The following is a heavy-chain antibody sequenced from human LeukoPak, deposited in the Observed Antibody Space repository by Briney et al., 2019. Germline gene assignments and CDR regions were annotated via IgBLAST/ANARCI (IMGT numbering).Heavy chain of an antibody. D-gene: IGHD2-15*01. V-gene: IGHV1-2*02. CDR1: GYTFTGYY. Sequence: GASVKVSCKASGYTFTGYYMHWVRQAPGQGLEWMGWINPNSGGTNYAQKFQGRVTMTRDTSISTAYMELSRLRSDDTAVYYCARDRDCSGGSCYSTPNDYWGQGTLVTVSS. CDR2: INPNSGGT. J-gene: IGHJ4*02. CDR3: ARDRDCSGGSCYSTPNDY.